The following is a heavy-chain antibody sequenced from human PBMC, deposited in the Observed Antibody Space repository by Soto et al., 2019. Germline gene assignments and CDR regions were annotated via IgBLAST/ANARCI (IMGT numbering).Heavy chain of an antibody. CDR2: IYHSGST. CDR1: GGSISSGGYS. V-gene: IGHV4-30-2*01. CDR3: DRAGRVGATSHWFDP. J-gene: IGHJ5*02. Sequence: PSETLSLTCAVSGGSISSGGYSWSWIRQPPGKGLEWIGYIYHSGSTYYNPSLKSRVTISVDRSKNQFSLKLSSVTAADTAVYYCDRAGRVGATSHWFDPWGQGTLVTVSS. D-gene: IGHD1-26*01.